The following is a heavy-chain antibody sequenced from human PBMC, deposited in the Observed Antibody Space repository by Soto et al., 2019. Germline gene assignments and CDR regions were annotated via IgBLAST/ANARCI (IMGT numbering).Heavy chain of an antibody. D-gene: IGHD4-17*01. V-gene: IGHV4-30-2*01. J-gene: IGHJ3*02. CDR3: VCGWSTVTMPDAFDI. CDR2: IYHTGST. Sequence: LQLQESGSGLVKPSQTLSLTCAVSGGSISSGGYSWSWIRQPPGKGLEWIGYIYHTGSTYYNPSLKSRVTISVVSSNNQFSLMLSSVTAADTAVYYCVCGWSTVTMPDAFDICGQGRMVTVSS. CDR1: GGSISSGGYS.